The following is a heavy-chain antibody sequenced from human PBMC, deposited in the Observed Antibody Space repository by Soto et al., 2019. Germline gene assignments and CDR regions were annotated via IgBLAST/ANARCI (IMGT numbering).Heavy chain of an antibody. D-gene: IGHD2-15*01. CDR2: ISAYNGNT. J-gene: IGHJ6*02. Sequence: GASVKVSCKASGYTFTSYGISWVRQAPGQGLEWMGWISAYNGNTNYAQKLQGRVTMTTDTSTSSAYMELRSLRSDDTAVYYCAREIRYESNIVVVVAAPNYYYGMDVWGQGTTVTVSS. CDR3: AREIRYESNIVVVVAAPNYYYGMDV. CDR1: GYTFTSYG. V-gene: IGHV1-18*01.